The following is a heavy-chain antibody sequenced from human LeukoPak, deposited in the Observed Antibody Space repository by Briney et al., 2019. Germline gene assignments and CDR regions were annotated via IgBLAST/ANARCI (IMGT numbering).Heavy chain of an antibody. D-gene: IGHD6-19*01. V-gene: IGHV3-30*04. CDR2: ISYDGSNK. J-gene: IGHJ5*02. CDR3: ARSSVAVADPNWFDP. Sequence: GGSLRLSCAASGFTFSSYAMHWVRQAPGKGLEWVAVISYDGSNKHYADSVKGRFTTSRDNSKNTLYLQMNSMRAEDTAVYYCARSSVAVADPNWFDPWGQGTLVTVSS. CDR1: GFTFSSYA.